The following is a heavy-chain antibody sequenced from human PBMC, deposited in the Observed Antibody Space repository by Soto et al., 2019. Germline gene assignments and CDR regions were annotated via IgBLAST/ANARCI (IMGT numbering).Heavy chain of an antibody. V-gene: IGHV4-59*01. J-gene: IGHJ4*02. CDR3: ARSGHCLGGGM. D-gene: IGHD3-16*01. CDR1: GASMNDYY. CDR2: VFSTGRA. Sequence: QVQLQESGPGLVRPSETLSLTCTVSGASMNDYYGSWIRQSPGKGLEYIGYVFSTGRADYNPSLKRRVTISMDPATNRFSLRVSSVTVAGTAVYFCARSGHCLGGGMWGQGTLVTVSS.